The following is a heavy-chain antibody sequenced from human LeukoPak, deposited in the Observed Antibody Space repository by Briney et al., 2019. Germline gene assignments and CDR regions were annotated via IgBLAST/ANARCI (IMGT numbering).Heavy chain of an antibody. D-gene: IGHD2-15*01. CDR1: GGSFSGYY. CDR2: INHSGST. Sequence: SETLSLTCAVYGGSFSGYYWSWIRQPPGKGLEWIGEINHSGSTNYNPSLKSRVTISVDTSKNQFSLKLSSVTAADTAVYYCARGKEVVAATPKKYYYYYYMDVWGKGTTVTVPS. V-gene: IGHV4-34*01. CDR3: ARGKEVVAATPKKYYYYYYMDV. J-gene: IGHJ6*03.